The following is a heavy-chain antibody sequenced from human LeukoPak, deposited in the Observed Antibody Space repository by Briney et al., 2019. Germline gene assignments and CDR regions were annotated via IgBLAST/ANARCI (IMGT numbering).Heavy chain of an antibody. CDR2: IYYSGST. Sequence: SETLSLTCTVSGGSISSSSYYWGWIRQPPGKGLEWIGSIYYSGSTYYNPSLKSRVTISVDTSKNQFSLKLSSVTAADTAVYYCARRYMVRGVIWFDYWGQGTLVIVSS. CDR1: GGSISSSSYY. CDR3: ARRYMVRGVIWFDY. V-gene: IGHV4-39*01. J-gene: IGHJ4*02. D-gene: IGHD3-10*01.